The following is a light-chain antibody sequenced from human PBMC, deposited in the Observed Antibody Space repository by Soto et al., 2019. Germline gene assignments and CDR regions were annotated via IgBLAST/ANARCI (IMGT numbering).Light chain of an antibody. CDR1: QGIYKW. CDR3: QQANTFPLT. J-gene: IGKJ3*01. Sequence: DIQMTQTPSSVSASVGDRVTITCRASQGIYKWLAWYQQKPGKAPKLLISAVSNLQSGVPSRFSGSGYGTDFTLTISSLQSDDFATYYCQQANTFPLTLGPGTKVDIK. V-gene: IGKV1D-12*01. CDR2: AVS.